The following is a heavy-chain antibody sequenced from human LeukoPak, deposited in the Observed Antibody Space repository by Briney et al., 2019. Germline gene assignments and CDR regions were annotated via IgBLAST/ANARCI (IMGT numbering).Heavy chain of an antibody. CDR1: GGSISSINW. CDR2: FYHGGNT. D-gene: IGHD1-26*01. Sequence: SETLSLTCAVSGGSISSINWWSWFRQPPGKGLEWIGEFYHGGNTNYNPSLKSRVSISVDKSKNQFSLKLSSVTAADTAVYYCVRNIVGVNAFDYWGQGTLVTVSS. J-gene: IGHJ4*02. V-gene: IGHV4-4*02. CDR3: VRNIVGVNAFDY.